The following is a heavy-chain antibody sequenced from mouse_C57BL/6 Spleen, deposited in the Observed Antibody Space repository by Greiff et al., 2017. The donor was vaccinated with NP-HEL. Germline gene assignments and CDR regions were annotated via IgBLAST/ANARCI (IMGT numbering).Heavy chain of an antibody. V-gene: IGHV1-62-2*01. D-gene: IGHD1-1*01. CDR2: FYPGSGSI. Sequence: VQLVESGAELVKPGASVKLSCKASGYTFTEYTIHWVKQRSGQGLEWIGWFYPGSGSIKYNEKFKDKATLTADKSSSTVYMELSRLTSEDSAVYFCARHEAPDYYGSSHWYFDVWGTGTTVTVSS. CDR3: ARHEAPDYYGSSHWYFDV. J-gene: IGHJ1*03. CDR1: GYTFTEYT.